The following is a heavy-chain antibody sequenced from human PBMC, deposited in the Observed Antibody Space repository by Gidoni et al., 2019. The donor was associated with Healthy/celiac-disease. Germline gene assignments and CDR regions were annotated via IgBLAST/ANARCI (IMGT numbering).Heavy chain of an antibody. V-gene: IGHV1-69*09. CDR2: IIPILGIA. CDR3: ARVEATYYYDSSGYIGDY. CDR1: GGTFSSYA. J-gene: IGHJ4*02. D-gene: IGHD3-22*01. Sequence: QVQLVQSGAEVKKPGSSVKVSCTASGGTFSSYAISWVRQAPGQGLEWMGRIIPILGIANYAQKFQGRVTITADKSTSTAYMELSSLRSEDTAVYYCARVEATYYYDSSGYIGDYWGQGTLVTVSS.